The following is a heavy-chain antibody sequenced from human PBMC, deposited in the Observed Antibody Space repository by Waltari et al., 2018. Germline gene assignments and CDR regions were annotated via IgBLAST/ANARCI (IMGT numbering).Heavy chain of an antibody. CDR2: VWYDGIKK. CDR3: AKAMYSGTYFDAFDV. Sequence: QVQLVESGGGVVQPGRSLRLSCAASGFSFSDFGMHWVRQAPGKGLEWVAVVWYDGIKKNYADSVKGRFTIFRDNSRNTLDLQMNSLRVEDTAVYYCAKAMYSGTYFDAFDVWGRGTMVTVSS. CDR1: GFSFSDFG. J-gene: IGHJ3*01. D-gene: IGHD1-26*01. V-gene: IGHV3-33*03.